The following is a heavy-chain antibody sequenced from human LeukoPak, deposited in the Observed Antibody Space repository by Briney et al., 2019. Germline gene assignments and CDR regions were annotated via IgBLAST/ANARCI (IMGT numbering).Heavy chain of an antibody. Sequence: SETLSLTCTVSGGSIGSYYWSWIRQPPGKGLEWIGYIYYSGSTNYNPSLKSRVTISVDTSKNQFSLKLSSVTAADTAVYYCARTSGSYFDYWGQGTLVTVSS. CDR1: GGSIGSYY. J-gene: IGHJ4*02. CDR2: IYYSGST. V-gene: IGHV4-59*01. CDR3: ARTSGSYFDY. D-gene: IGHD1-26*01.